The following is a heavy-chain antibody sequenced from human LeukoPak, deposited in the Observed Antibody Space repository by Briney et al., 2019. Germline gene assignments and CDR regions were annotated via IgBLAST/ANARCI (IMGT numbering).Heavy chain of an antibody. D-gene: IGHD1-7*01. Sequence: PSETLSLTCTVSGGSMSSGDYYWGWIRQPPGKGLEWIGYIHYSGNTYYNPSLKSRLIISVDTSKNQFSLKLRSVTAADTAVYYCARDRGYNWNYSWFDPWGQGTLVTVSS. CDR1: GGSMSSGDYY. CDR3: ARDRGYNWNYSWFDP. V-gene: IGHV4-30-4*08. J-gene: IGHJ5*02. CDR2: IHYSGNT.